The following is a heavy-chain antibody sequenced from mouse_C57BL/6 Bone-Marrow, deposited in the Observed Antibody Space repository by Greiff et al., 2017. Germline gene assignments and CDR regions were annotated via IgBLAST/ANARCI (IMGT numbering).Heavy chain of an antibody. Sequence: VQLQQSGPGLVQPSQSLSITCTVSGFSLTSYGVHWVRQSPGKGLEWLGVIWRGGSTDYNAAFISRLSISKDNSKSKVFFKMNSLQADDTAIYYCARDGNFLWYFDVWGTGTTVTVSS. CDR1: GFSLTSYG. V-gene: IGHV2-2*01. CDR3: ARDGNFLWYFDV. J-gene: IGHJ1*03. CDR2: IWRGGST. D-gene: IGHD2-1*01.